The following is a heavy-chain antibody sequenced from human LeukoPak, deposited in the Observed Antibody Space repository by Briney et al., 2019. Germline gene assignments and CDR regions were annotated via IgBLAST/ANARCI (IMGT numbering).Heavy chain of an antibody. Sequence: GGSLSLSCVASGFPFSSYWMTWVRQAPGKGLEWVANIKQDGSKKSYVDSVKGRFTISRDNAKNSLYLQMNSLRAEDTAIYYCTRVGYIDEGIDYWGQGTLVTVSS. D-gene: IGHD5-24*01. CDR3: TRVGYIDEGIDY. J-gene: IGHJ4*02. CDR2: IKQDGSKK. CDR1: GFPFSSYW. V-gene: IGHV3-7*04.